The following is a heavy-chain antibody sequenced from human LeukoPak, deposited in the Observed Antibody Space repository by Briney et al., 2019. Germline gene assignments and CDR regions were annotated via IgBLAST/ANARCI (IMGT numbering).Heavy chain of an antibody. CDR2: FDPEDGET. CDR3: AMDYGDYVGAFDI. D-gene: IGHD4-17*01. J-gene: IGHJ3*02. Sequence: ASVKVSCKVSGYTLTELSMHWVRQAPGKGLEWMGGFDPEDGETIYAQKFQGRVTITRNTSISTAYMELSSLRSEDTAVYYCAMDYGDYVGAFDIWGQGTMVTVSS. V-gene: IGHV1-24*01. CDR1: GYTLTELS.